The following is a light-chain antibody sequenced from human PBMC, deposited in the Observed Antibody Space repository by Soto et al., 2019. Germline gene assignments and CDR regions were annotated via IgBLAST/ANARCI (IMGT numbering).Light chain of an antibody. J-gene: IGLJ1*01. CDR1: SSDVGAYNY. Sequence: QCALTQPPSASGAAGQAVTISCTGTSSDVGAYNYVSWYQQLPGKAPKLIIYEVSKRPSGVPDRFSGSKSGNTASLTVSGLQAEDEADYYCTSYAGTYSFFYVFGTGTKVTVL. CDR2: EVS. CDR3: TSYAGTYSFFYV. V-gene: IGLV2-8*01.